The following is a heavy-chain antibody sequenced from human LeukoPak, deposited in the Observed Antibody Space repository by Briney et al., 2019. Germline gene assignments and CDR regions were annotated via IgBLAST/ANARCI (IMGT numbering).Heavy chain of an antibody. V-gene: IGHV4-34*01. Sequence: SETLSLTCAVYGGSFSGYYWSWIRQSPGKGLEWIGEINHSGSTNYNPSLKSRVTISVDTSKNQFSLKLSSVTAADTAVYYCARLSMIVVVSEVPDAFDIWGQGTMATVSS. CDR2: INHSGST. CDR1: GGSFSGYY. D-gene: IGHD3-22*01. J-gene: IGHJ3*02. CDR3: ARLSMIVVVSEVPDAFDI.